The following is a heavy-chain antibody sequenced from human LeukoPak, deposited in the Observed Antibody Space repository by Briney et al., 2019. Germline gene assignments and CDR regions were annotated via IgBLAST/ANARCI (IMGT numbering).Heavy chain of an antibody. J-gene: IGHJ2*01. V-gene: IGHV1-69*05. Sequence: ASVKVSCKASGGTFSSYAISWVRQAPGQGLEWMGGIIPIFGTANYAQKFQGRVTITTDESTSTAYMELSSLRSEDTAVYYCARDRDGDYFTWYFDLWGRGTLVTVSS. CDR3: ARDRDGDYFTWYFDL. D-gene: IGHD4-17*01. CDR2: IIPIFGTA. CDR1: GGTFSSYA.